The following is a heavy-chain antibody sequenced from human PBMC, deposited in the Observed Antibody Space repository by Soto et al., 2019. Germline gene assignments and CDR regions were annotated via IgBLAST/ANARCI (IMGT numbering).Heavy chain of an antibody. CDR2: IYYSGST. CDR3: ARDSKLWFGELLNSYYYGMDV. Sequence: QVQLQESGPGLVKPSQTLSLTCTVSGGSISSGGYYWSWIRQHPGKGLEWIGYIYYSGSTYYNPSLKSRVTISVDTSKNQFSLKLSSVTAADTAVYYCARDSKLWFGELLNSYYYGMDVWGQGTTVTVSS. CDR1: GGSISSGGYY. D-gene: IGHD3-10*01. V-gene: IGHV4-31*03. J-gene: IGHJ6*02.